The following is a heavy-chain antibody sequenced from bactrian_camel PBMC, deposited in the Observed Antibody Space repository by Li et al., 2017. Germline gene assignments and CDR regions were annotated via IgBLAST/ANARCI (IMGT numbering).Heavy chain of an antibody. D-gene: IGHD5*01. CDR1: GFTFSSYD. J-gene: IGHJ6*01. V-gene: IGHV3S10*01. Sequence: DVQLVESGGDLVQPGGSLRLSCAASGFTFSSYDMSWYRQAPGKEREFVSSIRSDGTTRYADSVKGRFSVSQDNAKRTMYLQMNSLKPEDTAVYYCAAEADHGLDSRCPVGYWGQGTQVTVS. CDR3: AAEADHGLDSRCPVGY. CDR2: IRSDGTT.